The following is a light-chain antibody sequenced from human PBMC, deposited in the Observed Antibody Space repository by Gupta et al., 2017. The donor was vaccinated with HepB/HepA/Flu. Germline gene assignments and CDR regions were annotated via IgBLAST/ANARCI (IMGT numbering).Light chain of an antibody. CDR2: LGS. CDR3: MQALQTPFT. CDR1: QSLLHSNGYNY. V-gene: IGKV2-28*01. J-gene: IGKJ3*01. Sequence: DIEMTQSPLSLPVTAGEPASISCRSSQSLLHSNGYNYLDWYLQKPGQSPQLLIYLGSNRASGVPDRFSGSGSGTDFTLKISRVETEDVGVYYCMQALQTPFTFGPGTKVDIK.